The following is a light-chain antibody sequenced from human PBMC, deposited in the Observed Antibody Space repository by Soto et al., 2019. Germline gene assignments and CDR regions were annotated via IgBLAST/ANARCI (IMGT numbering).Light chain of an antibody. CDR2: DAS. V-gene: IGKV1-33*01. J-gene: IGKJ4*01. CDR1: QDISNY. CDR3: QQYDNLPFT. Sequence: DIQMTQSPSSLSASVGDRVTITCQASQDISNYLHWYQQKPGKAPQLLIYDASNLETGVPSRFSGSGSGTDFTFNISSLQPEDIATYYCQQYDNLPFTFGGGTKVEIK.